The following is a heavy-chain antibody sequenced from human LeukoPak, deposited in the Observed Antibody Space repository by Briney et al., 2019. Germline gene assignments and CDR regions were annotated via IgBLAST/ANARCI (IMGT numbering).Heavy chain of an antibody. Sequence: GGSLRLSCAASGFTFSSYSMNWVRQAPGKGLEWVSSISSSSSYIYYADSVKGRFTISRDNAKNSLYLQMNSLRAEDTAVYYCSRSGGTVVTPRWYFDLWGRGTLVTVSS. CDR2: ISSSSSYI. J-gene: IGHJ2*01. CDR1: GFTFSSYS. D-gene: IGHD4-23*01. CDR3: SRSGGTVVTPRWYFDL. V-gene: IGHV3-21*01.